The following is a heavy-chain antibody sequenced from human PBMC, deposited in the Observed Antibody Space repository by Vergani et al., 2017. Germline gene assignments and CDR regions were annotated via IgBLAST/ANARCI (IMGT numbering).Heavy chain of an antibody. Sequence: VQLQESGPGLVKPSETLSLTCTVSGDSISSYYWSWIRQPPGKGLEWIGYIYYSGNTHYNPSLKSRVTISVDTSKNQFSLKLSSMTAADTAVYCCARGGYYYGSGSYVDYWGQGTLVTVSS. J-gene: IGHJ4*02. CDR1: GDSISSYY. CDR2: IYYSGNT. D-gene: IGHD3-10*01. CDR3: ARGGYYYGSGSYVDY. V-gene: IGHV4-59*01.